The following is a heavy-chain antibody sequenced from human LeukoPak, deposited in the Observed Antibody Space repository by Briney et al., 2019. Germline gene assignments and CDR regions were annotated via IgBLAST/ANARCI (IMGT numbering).Heavy chain of an antibody. V-gene: IGHV3-66*01. D-gene: IGHD6-19*01. CDR2: IYSADST. J-gene: IGHJ4*02. CDR1: GFTVSTNY. Sequence: GGSLRVSCAASGFTVSTNYMGWVRQAPGKGLEWVSVIYSADSTYYADSVKGRFTISRDNSKNTLYLQMNSLRAEDTAVYYCAGIAVSGGYFDYWGQGTLVTVSS. CDR3: AGIAVSGGYFDY.